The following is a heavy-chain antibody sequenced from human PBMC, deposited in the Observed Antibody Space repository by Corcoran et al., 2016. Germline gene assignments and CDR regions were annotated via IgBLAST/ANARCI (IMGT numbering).Heavy chain of an antibody. CDR1: GFTFSSYG. J-gene: IGHJ6*02. V-gene: IGHV3-33*01. Sequence: QVQLVESGGGVVQPGRSLRLSCAASGFTFSSYGMHWVRQAPGKGLEWVAVIWYDGSNKYYADSVKGRFTISRDNSKNTLYLQMNSLRAEDTAVYYCASGIAVAGTNYYYGMDVWGQGTTVTVSS. CDR3: ASGIAVAGTNYYYGMDV. CDR2: IWYDGSNK. D-gene: IGHD6-19*01.